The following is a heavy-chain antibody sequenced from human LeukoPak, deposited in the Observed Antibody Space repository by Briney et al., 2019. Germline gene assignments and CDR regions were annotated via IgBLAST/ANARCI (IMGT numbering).Heavy chain of an antibody. CDR3: ARADIVVVPDVIDP. V-gene: IGHV4-39*07. J-gene: IGHJ5*02. Sequence: PSETLSLTCTVSGGSISSSSYYWGWIRQPPGKGLEWIGSIYYSGSTYYNPSLKSRVTISVDTSKNQFSLKLSSVTAADTAVYYCARADIVVVPDVIDPWGQGTLVTVSS. CDR2: IYYSGST. D-gene: IGHD2-2*01. CDR1: GGSISSSSYY.